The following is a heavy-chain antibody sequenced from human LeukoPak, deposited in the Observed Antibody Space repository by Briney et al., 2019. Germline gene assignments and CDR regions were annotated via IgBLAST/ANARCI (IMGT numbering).Heavy chain of an antibody. CDR3: AGTPEQWMVLAWFDP. D-gene: IGHD6-19*01. Sequence: GGSLRLSCAASGFTFSSYWMHWVRQAPGKGLEWVAVISYDGSNKYYADSVKGRFTISRDNSKNTLYLQMNSLRAEDTAVYYCAGTPEQWMVLAWFDPWGQGTLVTVSS. V-gene: IGHV3-30-3*01. CDR1: GFTFSSYW. CDR2: ISYDGSNK. J-gene: IGHJ5*02.